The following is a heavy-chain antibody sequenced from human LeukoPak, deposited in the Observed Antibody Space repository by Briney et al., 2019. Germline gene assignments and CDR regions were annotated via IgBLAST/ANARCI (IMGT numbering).Heavy chain of an antibody. CDR2: IYHSGST. CDR1: GGSFSDYY. J-gene: IGHJ4*02. CDR3: ARDPTGAVAG. D-gene: IGHD6-19*01. Sequence: SETLSLTCAVSGGSFSDYYWSWFRQPPGKGLEWIGSIYHSGSTYYNPSLKSRVTISVDTSKNQFSLKLSSVTAADTAVYYCARDPTGAVAGWGQGTLVTVSS. V-gene: IGHV4-34*01.